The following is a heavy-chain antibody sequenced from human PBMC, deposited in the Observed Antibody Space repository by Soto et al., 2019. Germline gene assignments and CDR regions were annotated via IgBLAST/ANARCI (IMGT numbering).Heavy chain of an antibody. CDR3: ARDPTTSGSYSH. V-gene: IGHV3-53*01. CDR2: IYSGGST. J-gene: IGHJ4*02. D-gene: IGHD3-10*01. Sequence: LRLSCAASGFTVSSNYMSWVRQAPGKGLEWVSVIYSGGSTYYADSVKGRFTISRDNSKNTLYLQMNSLRAEDTAVYYCARDPTTSGSYSHWGQGTQVTVSS. CDR1: GFTVSSNY.